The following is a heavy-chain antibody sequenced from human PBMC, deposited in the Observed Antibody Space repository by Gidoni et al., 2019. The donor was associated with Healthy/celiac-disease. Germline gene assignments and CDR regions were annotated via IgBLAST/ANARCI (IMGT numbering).Heavy chain of an antibody. V-gene: IGHV4-39*01. CDR2: IYYSGST. D-gene: IGHD6-19*01. Sequence: QLQLQESGPGLVKPSETLSLTCTVSGGSISSSSYHWGWIRQPPGKGLEWIGSIYYSGSTYYNPSLKSRVTISVDTSKNQFSLKVSSVTAADTAVYYCARLEYSSGWLWGQGTLVTVSS. J-gene: IGHJ4*02. CDR3: ARLEYSSGWL. CDR1: GGSISSSSYH.